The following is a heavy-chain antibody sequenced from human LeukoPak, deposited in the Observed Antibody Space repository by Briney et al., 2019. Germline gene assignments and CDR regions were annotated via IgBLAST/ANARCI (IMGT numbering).Heavy chain of an antibody. V-gene: IGHV4-31*03. CDR3: ASESTYRYNY. J-gene: IGHJ4*02. D-gene: IGHD5-18*01. Sequence: SQTLSLTCTVSGGSSSSGGYYWSWLRQAPGNGLEWIGYIYYSGSTYYNPSLKSRVTISLDTSKNQFSRKLSSVTAADTAVYYCASESTYRYNYGGQGTVVTVSS. CDR2: IYYSGST. CDR1: GGSSSSGGYY.